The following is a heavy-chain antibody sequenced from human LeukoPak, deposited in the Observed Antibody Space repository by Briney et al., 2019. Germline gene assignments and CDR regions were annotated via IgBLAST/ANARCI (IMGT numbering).Heavy chain of an antibody. CDR3: ARGSLYYCGSGSSGLDY. Sequence: SETLSLTCTVSGGSISNGGYYWNWIRQHPGKGLEWIGYIYYSGSTYYNPSLKSRLTISVDTSKNQFSLKLTSVTAADTAVYYCARGSLYYCGSGSSGLDYWGQGTLVTVSS. CDR2: IYYSGST. D-gene: IGHD3-10*01. J-gene: IGHJ4*02. V-gene: IGHV4-31*03. CDR1: GGSISNGGYY.